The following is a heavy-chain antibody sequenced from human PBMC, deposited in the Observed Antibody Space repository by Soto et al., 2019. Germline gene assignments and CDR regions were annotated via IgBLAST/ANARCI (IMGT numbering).Heavy chain of an antibody. CDR1: GFTFSRYW. D-gene: IGHD5-18*01. CDR3: ARGDTPMITGMDSFDI. CDR2: IKQDGTEK. V-gene: IGHV3-7*01. J-gene: IGHJ3*02. Sequence: WCLLLSCSASGFTFSRYWMNWVRQAPGKGLEWVANIKQDGTEKNYVDSVKGRFTISRDNARNSLYLQMDSLRAEDTAVYFCARGDTPMITGMDSFDIWGQGTMVTV.